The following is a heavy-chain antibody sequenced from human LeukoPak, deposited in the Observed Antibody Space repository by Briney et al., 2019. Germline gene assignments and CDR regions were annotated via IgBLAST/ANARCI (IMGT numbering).Heavy chain of an antibody. CDR2: INPNSGGT. CDR3: RISMRGDAFDI. J-gene: IGHJ3*02. CDR1: GYTFTSYY. V-gene: IGHV1-2*02. Sequence: ASVKVSCKASGYTFTSYYMHWVRQSPGQGLEWMGWINPNSGGTKYAQKFQGRVTMTRDTSISTAYMELSRLRSDDTAVYYCRISMRGDAFDIWGQGTMVTVSS. D-gene: IGHD3-16*01.